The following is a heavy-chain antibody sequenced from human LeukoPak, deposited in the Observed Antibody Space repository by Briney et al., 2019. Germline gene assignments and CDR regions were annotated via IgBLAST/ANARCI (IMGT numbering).Heavy chain of an antibody. CDR2: INPSGGST. CDR1: GYTFTSYY. D-gene: IGHD6-6*01. J-gene: IGHJ4*02. Sequence: ASVKVSCKASGYTFTSYYMHWVRQAPGQGLEWMGIINPSGGSTSYAQKFQGRVTMTRDTSTSTAYMELSSLRSEDTAVYYCARVGSSSSDLYYFDYWGQGTLVTVSS. V-gene: IGHV1-46*01. CDR3: ARVGSSSSDLYYFDY.